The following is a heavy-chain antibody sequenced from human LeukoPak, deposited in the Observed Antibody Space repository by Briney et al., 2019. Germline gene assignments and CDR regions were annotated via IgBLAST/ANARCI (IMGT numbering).Heavy chain of an antibody. CDR1: GFTFSGYG. Sequence: GGSLRLSCTASGFTFSGYGMSWVRQAPGKGLEWVSSISSSGGSTYYADSVKGRFTISRDNSKNTLYLQMNSLRAEDTAVYYCAKIYYDSSGYYFWGQGTLVTVSS. CDR3: AKIYYDSSGYYF. J-gene: IGHJ4*02. CDR2: ISSSGGST. D-gene: IGHD3-22*01. V-gene: IGHV3-23*01.